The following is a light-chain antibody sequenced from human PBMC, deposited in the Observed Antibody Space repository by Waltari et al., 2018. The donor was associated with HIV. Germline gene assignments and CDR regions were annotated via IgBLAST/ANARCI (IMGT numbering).Light chain of an antibody. J-gene: IGLJ1*01. CDR1: SSDVGSSNY. V-gene: IGLV2-8*01. CDR2: DVN. Sequence: QSALTQPPSASGSPGQSVTISCTGTSSDVGSSNYVSWYQQHSGKAPKLVIYDVNKRPSGVPDRCSGSKSGKTAALTISGLQAEDEAEYYCSSYAGSNNYFYVFGTGTEVTVL. CDR3: SSYAGSNNYFYV.